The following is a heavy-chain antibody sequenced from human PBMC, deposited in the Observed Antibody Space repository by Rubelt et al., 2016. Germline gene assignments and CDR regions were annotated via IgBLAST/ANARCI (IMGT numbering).Heavy chain of an antibody. CDR2: INHTGST. CDR3: ATDRKYSSSWTDYFDY. D-gene: IGHD6-13*01. V-gene: IGHV4-39*01. Sequence: QLQLQESGPGLVKPSETLSLTCTVSGGSISSSSYYWGWIRQPPGKGLEWIGEINHTGSTNYNPSRKIRVTISVDTSKNQFALRLSSVTAADTAVYYCATDRKYSSSWTDYFDYWGQGTLVTVSS. J-gene: IGHJ4*02. CDR1: GGSISSSSYY.